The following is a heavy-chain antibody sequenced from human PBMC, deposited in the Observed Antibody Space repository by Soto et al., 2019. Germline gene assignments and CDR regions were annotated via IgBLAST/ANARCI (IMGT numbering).Heavy chain of an antibody. J-gene: IGHJ4*02. CDR3: AKDGAIAAADYFFDY. CDR1: GFTFSNYA. D-gene: IGHD6-13*01. CDR2: IASEGKDK. Sequence: QVQLVESGGGVVQPGRSLKLSCAASGFTFSNYAIHWVRQAPGKGLEWVAVIASEGKDKRYADSVKGRFTISRDNSKNAVYLHMNSLKTEDTAVYYCAKDGAIAAADYFFDYWGQGSLVTVSS. V-gene: IGHV3-30*18.